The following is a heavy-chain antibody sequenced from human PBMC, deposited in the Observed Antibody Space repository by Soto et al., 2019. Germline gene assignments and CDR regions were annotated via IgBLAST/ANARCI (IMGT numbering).Heavy chain of an antibody. CDR1: GFTVSTYS. V-gene: IGHV3-30-3*01. CDR3: VRCWGTGDGSTLGYNWFDP. CDR2: MSYDGTTK. Sequence: QVQVMESGGGVVQPGRSLRLSCAASGFTVSTYSMHWVRQAPGKGLECVALMSYDGTTKDYADSVKGRFTISRDNSKNTLYLQMISLTTEDTAVYYCVRCWGTGDGSTLGYNWFDPWGQGTLVTVSS. D-gene: IGHD1-1*01. J-gene: IGHJ5*02.